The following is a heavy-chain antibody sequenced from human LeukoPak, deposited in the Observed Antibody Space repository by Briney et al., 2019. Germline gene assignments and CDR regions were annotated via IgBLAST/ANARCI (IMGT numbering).Heavy chain of an antibody. Sequence: GGSLRLSCAASGFTFSSYSMNWVRKAPGKGLEWVSSISSSSSYIYYADSVKGRFTISRDNAKNSLYLQMNSLRAEDTAVYYCASLYCSSTSCPDYWGQGTLVTVSS. CDR2: ISSSSSYI. CDR3: ASLYCSSTSCPDY. J-gene: IGHJ4*02. CDR1: GFTFSSYS. V-gene: IGHV3-21*01. D-gene: IGHD2-2*01.